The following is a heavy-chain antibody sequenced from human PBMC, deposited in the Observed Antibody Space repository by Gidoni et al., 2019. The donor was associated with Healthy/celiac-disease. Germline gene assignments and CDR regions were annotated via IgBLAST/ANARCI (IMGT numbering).Heavy chain of an antibody. J-gene: IGHJ6*02. CDR3: AKGDEIRYFDWLSGYSGMDV. CDR1: GFTFSSYG. CDR2: ISYDGSNK. D-gene: IGHD3-9*01. Sequence: QVQLVESGGGVVQPGRSLRPSCAASGFTFSSYGIHWVRQAPGKGLEWVAVISYDGSNKYYADSVKGRFTISRDNSKNTLYLQMNSLRAEDTAVYYCAKGDEIRYFDWLSGYSGMDVWGQGTTVTVSS. V-gene: IGHV3-30*18.